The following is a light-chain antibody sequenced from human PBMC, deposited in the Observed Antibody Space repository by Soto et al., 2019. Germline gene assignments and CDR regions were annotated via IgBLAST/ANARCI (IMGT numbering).Light chain of an antibody. CDR1: QSVSSSY. CDR3: QQYGSSPRT. J-gene: IGKJ1*01. Sequence: EIVLTQSPGTLSLSPGKRATLSCRASQSVSSSYLAWYQQKPGQAPRLLIYGASSRATGIPDRFSGSGSGTDFTLTISSLETEDFAVYYCQQYGSSPRTFGQGTKVEIK. V-gene: IGKV3-20*01. CDR2: GAS.